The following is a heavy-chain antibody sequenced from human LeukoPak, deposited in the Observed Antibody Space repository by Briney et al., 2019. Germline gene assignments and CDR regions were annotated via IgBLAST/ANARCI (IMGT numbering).Heavy chain of an antibody. CDR1: GYTFINYG. CDR3: AREESIGRYQFLHEY. CDR2: VSPYNGNT. Sequence: ASVKVSCKASGYTFINYGITWVRQAPGQGLEWMGWVSPYNGNTKYLQKFQGRVTMTTDTSTSTASMEVRSLRSDDTAVYYCAREESIGRYQFLHEYWGQGTLVTVSS. J-gene: IGHJ4*02. D-gene: IGHD1-26*01. V-gene: IGHV1-18*01.